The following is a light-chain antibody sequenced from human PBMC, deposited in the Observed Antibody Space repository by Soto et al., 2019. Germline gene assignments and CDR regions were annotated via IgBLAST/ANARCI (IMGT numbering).Light chain of an antibody. CDR1: SSDVGNYNY. CDR2: QVN. V-gene: IGLV2-8*01. CDR3: TSYSGVNQVL. J-gene: IGLJ3*02. Sequence: QSVLNQPPSASGSPGQSVTISCTGTSSDVGNYNYVSWYQQHPGKAPRLMIYQVNKRPSGVPDRFSGSKSGNTASLTVSGLQAEDEADYYCTSYSGVNQVLFGGGTKLTVL.